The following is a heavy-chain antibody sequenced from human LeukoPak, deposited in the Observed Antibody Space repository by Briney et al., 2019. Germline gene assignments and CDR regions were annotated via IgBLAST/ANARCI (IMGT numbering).Heavy chain of an antibody. J-gene: IGHJ4*02. Sequence: SETLSLTCTVSGGSISSSSYYWGWIRQPPGKGLEWIGSIYYSGSTYYNPSLKSRVTISVDKSKNQFSLKLSSVTAADTAVYYCASAPEWELLLGYWGQGTLVTVSS. CDR3: ASAPEWELLLGY. CDR2: IYYSGST. D-gene: IGHD1-26*01. V-gene: IGHV4-39*07. CDR1: GGSISSSSYY.